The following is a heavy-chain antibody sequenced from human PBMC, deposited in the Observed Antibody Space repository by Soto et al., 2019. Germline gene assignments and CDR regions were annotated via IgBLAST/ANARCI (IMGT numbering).Heavy chain of an antibody. J-gene: IGHJ4*02. CDR2: INHSGST. Sequence: SETLSLTCAVYGGSFSGYYWSWIRQPPGKGLEWIGEINHSGSTNYNPSLKSRVTISVDTSKNQFSLKLSSVTAADTAVYYCARGSGGRHRSPIDYWGQGTLVTVSS. D-gene: IGHD2-15*01. V-gene: IGHV4-34*01. CDR1: GGSFSGYY. CDR3: ARGSGGRHRSPIDY.